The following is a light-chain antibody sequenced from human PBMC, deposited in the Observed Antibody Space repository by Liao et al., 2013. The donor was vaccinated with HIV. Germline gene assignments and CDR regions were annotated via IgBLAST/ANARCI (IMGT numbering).Light chain of an antibody. CDR1: KLDTIY. CDR3: QSWDSATVL. J-gene: IGLJ2*01. Sequence: SDELTQPSSVSVSPGQTASITCSGDKLDTIYASYCQRGPGLSPVLVIYQDSKRPSGIPERFSGSHSGSTATLTISGAQAMDEAHYYCQSWDSATVLFGGGTKLTVL. CDR2: QDS. V-gene: IGLV3-1*01.